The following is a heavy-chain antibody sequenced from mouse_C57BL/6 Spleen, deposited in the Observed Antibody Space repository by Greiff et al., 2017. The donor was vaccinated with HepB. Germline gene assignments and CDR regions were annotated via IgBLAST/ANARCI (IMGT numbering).Heavy chain of an antibody. CDR2: IYPSDSET. J-gene: IGHJ2*01. V-gene: IGHV1-61*01. CDR1: GYTFTSYW. Sequence: VQLQQPGAELVRPGSSVKLSCKASGYTFTSYWLDWVKQRPGQGLEWIGNIYPSDSETHYNQKFKDKATLTVDKSSSTAYMQLSSLTSEDSAVYYSARYVGDYAGARGQGTTLTVSS. D-gene: IGHD6-5*01. CDR3: ARYVGDYAGA.